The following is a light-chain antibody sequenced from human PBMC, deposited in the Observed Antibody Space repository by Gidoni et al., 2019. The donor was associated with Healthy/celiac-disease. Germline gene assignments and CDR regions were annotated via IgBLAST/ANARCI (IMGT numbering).Light chain of an antibody. Sequence: QSALTQPAYVSGSPGQSITISCTGTSSDVGSYNLVSWYQQHPGKAPKLMIYEGSKRPSGVSNRFSGSKSGNTASLTISGLQAEDEADYYCCSYAGSSTSFGTGTKVTVL. CDR3: CSYAGSSTS. CDR1: SSDVGSYNL. J-gene: IGLJ1*01. V-gene: IGLV2-23*01. CDR2: EGS.